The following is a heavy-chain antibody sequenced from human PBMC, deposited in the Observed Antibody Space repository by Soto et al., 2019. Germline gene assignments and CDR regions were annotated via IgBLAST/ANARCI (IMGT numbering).Heavy chain of an antibody. CDR1: GGSFSAYY. CDR2: INHSGSI. V-gene: IGHV4-34*01. J-gene: IGHJ4*02. CDR3: ASYGSGSYYNGYYFDY. D-gene: IGHD3-10*01. Sequence: QVQLQQWGAGLLKPSETLSLTCAVYGGSFSAYYWSWIRQSPGKGLEWIGEINHSGSINYKPSLKSRVTISVDTSKNQFSLELRSVTAADTAVYYCASYGSGSYYNGYYFDYWGQGTLVTVSS.